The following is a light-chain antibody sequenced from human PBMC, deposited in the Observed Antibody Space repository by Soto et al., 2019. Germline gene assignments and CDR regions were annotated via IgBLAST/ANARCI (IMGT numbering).Light chain of an antibody. CDR2: GAS. J-gene: IGKJ1*01. CDR1: QSVSNSF. V-gene: IGKV3-20*01. CDR3: HQYGSSPAT. Sequence: EIVLTQSPGTLSLSPGERATLSCMASQSVSNSFLAWYQQAPGQAPRLLIYGASSRATGIPDRFSGSGSGTDFTLTISRLEPEDFALYFCHQYGSSPATFGQGTKVDI.